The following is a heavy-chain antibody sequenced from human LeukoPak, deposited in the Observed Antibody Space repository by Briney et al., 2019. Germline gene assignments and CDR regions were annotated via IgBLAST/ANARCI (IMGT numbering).Heavy chain of an antibody. CDR2: IYHNGDT. Sequence: SETLSLTCTVSGDSISSGLYAWGWIRQPPGEGLEWIGNIYHNGDTYYNPSLRSRVTISVDTSENQFSLNLRSVTAADTAVYYCARLWSHSKAEDYWGQGTVVTVSS. CDR1: GDSISSGLYA. CDR3: ARLWSHSKAEDY. V-gene: IGHV4-39*01. J-gene: IGHJ4*02. D-gene: IGHD3-16*01.